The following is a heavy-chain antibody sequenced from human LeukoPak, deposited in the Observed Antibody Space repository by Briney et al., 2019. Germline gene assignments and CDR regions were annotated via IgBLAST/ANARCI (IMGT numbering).Heavy chain of an antibody. D-gene: IGHD4-23*01. J-gene: IGHJ4*02. CDR3: ARRLYGGNFDN. Sequence: SDTLSLTCTLSGRSISSYYWSWLRQPREKGLECIGDIYYSESTSYSLSLKSRVTISVDTSKNQFSLKLSSVAAADTAVYYCARRLYGGNFDNWGQGSLVTVSS. V-gene: IGHV4-59*07. CDR2: IYYSEST. CDR1: GRSISSYY.